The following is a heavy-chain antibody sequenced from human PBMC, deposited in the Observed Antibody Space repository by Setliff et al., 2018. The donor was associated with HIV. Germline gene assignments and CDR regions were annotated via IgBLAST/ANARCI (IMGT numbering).Heavy chain of an antibody. J-gene: IGHJ4*01. CDR1: GFTFSIYA. CDR2: ISYDGSYE. V-gene: IGHV3-30*04. Sequence: GGSLRLSCAASGFTFSIYAMHWVRQAPGKGLEWVAFISYDGSYEYYVDSVKGRFTISRDNAKNSLYLQMNSLRAEDTAVYYCARVYDSSGYSLSIPGYWGQGTLVTVSS. D-gene: IGHD3-22*01. CDR3: ARVYDSSGYSLSIPGY.